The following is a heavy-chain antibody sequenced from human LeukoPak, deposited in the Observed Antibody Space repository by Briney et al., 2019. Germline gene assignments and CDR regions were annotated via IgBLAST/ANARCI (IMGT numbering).Heavy chain of an antibody. CDR3: ARGTPHN. D-gene: IGHD1/OR15-1a*01. V-gene: IGHV3-21*01. CDR2: ISSSSSYI. J-gene: IGHJ4*02. CDR1: GFTFSSYS. Sequence: GGSLRLSCAASGFTFSSYSMNWVRQAPGKGLEWVSSISSSSSYIYYADSVQGRFTVSRDNAKNSLYLQMNSLRAEDTAMYYCARGTPHNWGQGTLVTVSS.